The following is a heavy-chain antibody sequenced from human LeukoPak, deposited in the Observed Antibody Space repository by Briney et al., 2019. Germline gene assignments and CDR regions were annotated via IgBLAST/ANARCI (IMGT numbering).Heavy chain of an antibody. CDR1: GFTLSDFA. D-gene: IGHD3-3*01. CDR3: AKSRDLWSGYLIFDS. J-gene: IGHJ4*02. V-gene: IGHV3-23*01. Sequence: GGSLTLSCAASGFTLSDFAMSWVRQSPVKGLEWVSSLSDTGDRTYYTDAVRGRFTVSRDKSNNTLYLQMNSLRADDTAVYFCAKSRDLWSGYLIFDSWGQGALVTVSS. CDR2: LSDTGDRT.